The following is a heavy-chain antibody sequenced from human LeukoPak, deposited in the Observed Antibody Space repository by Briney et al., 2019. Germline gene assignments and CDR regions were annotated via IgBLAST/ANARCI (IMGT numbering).Heavy chain of an antibody. Sequence: SETLSLTCTVSGGSISSHGYYWGWIRQPPGKGLEWIGTIYYSGSTYYNPSLKSRVTISVDTSKNQFSLKLSSVTAADTAVYYCARTQIGYCSGTSCTLYYFDYWGQGTLVTVSS. CDR2: IYYSGST. D-gene: IGHD2-2*01. CDR1: GGSISSHGYY. CDR3: ARTQIGYCSGTSCTLYYFDY. V-gene: IGHV4-39*07. J-gene: IGHJ4*02.